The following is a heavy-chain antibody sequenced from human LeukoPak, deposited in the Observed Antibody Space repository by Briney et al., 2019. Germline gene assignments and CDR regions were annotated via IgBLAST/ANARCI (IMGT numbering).Heavy chain of an antibody. J-gene: IGHJ6*03. V-gene: IGHV3-30*02. Sequence: GGSLRLSCAASGFTFSSYGMHWVRQAPGKGLEWVAFIRYDGSNKYYADSVKGRFTISRDNSKNTLYLQMNSLRAEDTAVYYCAKEVPAANYYYYYYMDVWGQGTLVTVSS. CDR2: IRYDGSNK. CDR1: GFTFSSYG. D-gene: IGHD2-2*01. CDR3: AKEVPAANYYYYYYMDV.